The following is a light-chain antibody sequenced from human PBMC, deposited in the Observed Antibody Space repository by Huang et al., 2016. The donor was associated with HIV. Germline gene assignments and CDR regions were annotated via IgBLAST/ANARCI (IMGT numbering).Light chain of an antibody. V-gene: IGKV1-12*01. CDR2: AVS. CDR1: QDIGYW. J-gene: IGKJ4*01. CDR3: QQANTFPLT. Sequence: DIQMTQSPSSVSASVGDRVTITCRASQDIGYWLAWYQQKPGLAPKLLIYAVSSLQSGVPARFSGSGSGTDFTLTISRLQPEDFATYFCQQANTFPLTFAGGTKVEIK.